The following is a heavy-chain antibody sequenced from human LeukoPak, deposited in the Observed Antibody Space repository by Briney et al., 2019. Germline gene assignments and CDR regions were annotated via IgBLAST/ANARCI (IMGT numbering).Heavy chain of an antibody. CDR3: ARAPTWLRLKGYFDN. CDR1: GYTFTGYY. D-gene: IGHD5-12*01. Sequence: ASVKVSCKASGYTFTGYYIHWVRQAPGQGLEWMGWINPNSGGTNYAQNFQGRVTMTRDTSISTACMELSWLRSDDTAVYYCARAPTWLRLKGYFDNWGQGTLVTVSS. CDR2: INPNSGGT. V-gene: IGHV1-2*02. J-gene: IGHJ4*02.